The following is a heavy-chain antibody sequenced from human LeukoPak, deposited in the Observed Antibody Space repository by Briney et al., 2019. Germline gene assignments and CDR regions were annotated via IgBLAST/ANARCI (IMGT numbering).Heavy chain of an antibody. CDR3: ARDSLGGWPNWFDP. V-gene: IGHV7-4-1*02. CDR1: GYTFTSYA. CDR2: INTNTGNP. J-gene: IGHJ5*02. D-gene: IGHD6-19*01. Sequence: ASVKVSCKASGYTFTSYAMNWVRQAPGQGLEWMVWINTNTGNPTCAQGFTGRFVFSLDTSVSTAYLQISRLKAEETAVYYCARDSLGGWPNWFDPWGQGTLVTVSS.